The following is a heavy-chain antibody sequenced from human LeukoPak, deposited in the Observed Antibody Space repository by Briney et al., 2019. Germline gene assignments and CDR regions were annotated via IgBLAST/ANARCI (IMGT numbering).Heavy chain of an antibody. CDR3: ARAASRSYYYFDY. D-gene: IGHD2-21*01. J-gene: IGHJ4*02. CDR1: GFTFSDYS. V-gene: IGHV3-21*01. Sequence: KPGGSLRLSCAASGFTFSDYSMNWVRQAPGKGLEWVSSISRNSGYIYDADSVKGRFTISRDNAKNSLYLQTNSLRAEDTAVYYCARAASRSYYYFDYWGQGALVTVSS. CDR2: ISRNSGYI.